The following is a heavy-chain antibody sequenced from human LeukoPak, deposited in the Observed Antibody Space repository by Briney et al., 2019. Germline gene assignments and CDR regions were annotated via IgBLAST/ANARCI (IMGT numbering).Heavy chain of an antibody. Sequence: GGSLRLSCSASGFTFSTYAMHWVRQAPGKGLGFVSAISSNGGSTFYADSVKGRFTISRDNAKKSLFLQVSSLRGEDTAVYYCARDRGSSYGIDFWGQGTLVTVSS. CDR1: GFTFSTYA. CDR2: ISSNGGST. J-gene: IGHJ4*02. CDR3: ARDRGSSYGIDF. V-gene: IGHV3-64*04. D-gene: IGHD5-18*01.